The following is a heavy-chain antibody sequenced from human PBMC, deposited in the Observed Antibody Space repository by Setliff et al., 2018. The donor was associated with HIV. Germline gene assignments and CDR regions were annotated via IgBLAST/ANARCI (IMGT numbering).Heavy chain of an antibody. CDR2: ISWNSRSF. D-gene: IGHD3-22*01. J-gene: IGHJ6*03. Sequence: GGSLRLSCTASGFNVNGHYMSWVRQAPGRGLECVSGISWNSRSFGYVDSVKGRFTISRDNARTSLYLQMNSLRAEDTALYYCARDQIYYDSRYYYYMDVWGKGTTVTVSS. CDR1: GFNVNGHY. V-gene: IGHV3-20*04. CDR3: ARDQIYYDSRYYYYMDV.